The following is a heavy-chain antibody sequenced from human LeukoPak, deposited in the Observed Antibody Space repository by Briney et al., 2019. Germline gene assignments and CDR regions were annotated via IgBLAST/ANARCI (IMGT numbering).Heavy chain of an antibody. J-gene: IGHJ3*02. CDR2: INPNSGGT. CDR1: GYTFTGYY. D-gene: IGHD6-19*01. Sequence: ASVKVSCKASGYTFTGYYMHWVRQAPGQGLEWMGRINPNSGGTNYAQKFQGRVTMIRDTSISTAYMELSRLGSDDTAVYYCARASIAVADDDAFDIWGQGTMVTVSS. V-gene: IGHV1-2*06. CDR3: ARASIAVADDDAFDI.